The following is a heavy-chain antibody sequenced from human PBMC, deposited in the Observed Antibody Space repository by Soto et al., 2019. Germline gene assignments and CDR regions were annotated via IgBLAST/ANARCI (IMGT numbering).Heavy chain of an antibody. Sequence: GGSLRLSCAASGFTFSSYWMSWVRQAPGKGLEWVANIKQDGSEKYYVDSVEGRFTISRDNAKNSLYLQMNSLRAEDTAVYYCARALEGIAAAGRPPWFDPWDQGTLVTVSS. CDR3: ARALEGIAAAGRPPWFDP. D-gene: IGHD6-13*01. J-gene: IGHJ5*02. V-gene: IGHV3-7*03. CDR1: GFTFSSYW. CDR2: IKQDGSEK.